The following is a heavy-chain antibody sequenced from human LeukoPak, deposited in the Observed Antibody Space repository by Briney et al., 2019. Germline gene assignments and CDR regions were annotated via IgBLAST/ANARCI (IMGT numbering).Heavy chain of an antibody. J-gene: IGHJ2*01. Sequence: GGSLRLSCVDSGFTVTTSLMSWVCPAPGKGREWVAHINHVVSEKYYVDFVKGRFTISRDNARNSLYLQMNSLGVEDTAVYYCARIIERNNYGGPYYWYFDLWGRGILVTVSS. CDR1: GFTVTTSL. CDR2: INHVVSEK. CDR3: ARIIERNNYGGPYYWYFDL. V-gene: IGHV3-7*01. D-gene: IGHD2-21*01.